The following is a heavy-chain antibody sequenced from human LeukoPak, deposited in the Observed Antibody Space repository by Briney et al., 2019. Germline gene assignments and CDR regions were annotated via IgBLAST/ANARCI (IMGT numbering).Heavy chain of an antibody. CDR3: ARSGSTYYYGMDV. V-gene: IGHV3-33*01. D-gene: IGHD3-10*01. CDR2: IWYDGTDK. Sequence: GRSLRLTCAASGFTFSSYGMHWVRQGPGKGLEWVAFIWYDGTDKNYADSVKGRFTISRDNSKNTLYLQMNSLRAEDTAVYYCARSGSTYYYGMDVWGQGTTVTVSS. J-gene: IGHJ6*02. CDR1: GFTFSSYG.